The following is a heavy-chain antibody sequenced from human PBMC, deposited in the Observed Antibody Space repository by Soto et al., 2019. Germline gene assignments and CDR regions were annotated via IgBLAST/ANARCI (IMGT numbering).Heavy chain of an antibody. V-gene: IGHV5-51*01. CDR1: GYSFTSYW. CDR3: ARHVAYYDILTGYQSPYGMDA. CDR2: IYPGDSDT. J-gene: IGHJ6*02. D-gene: IGHD3-9*01. Sequence: GESLKISCKGSGYSFTSYWIGWVRQMPGKGLEWMGIIYPGDSDTRYSPSFQGQVTISADKSISTAYLQWSSLKASDTAMYYCARHVAYYDILTGYQSPYGMDAWGQGTTVTVSS.